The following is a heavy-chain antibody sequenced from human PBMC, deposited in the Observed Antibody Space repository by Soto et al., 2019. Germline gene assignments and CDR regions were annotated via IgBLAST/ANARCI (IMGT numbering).Heavy chain of an antibody. J-gene: IGHJ2*01. CDR2: IYHSGST. CDR3: ARVLMLGPTRPLNWYFDL. CDR1: GGSISSGGYS. V-gene: IGHV4-30-2*01. Sequence: QLQLQESGSGLVKPSQTLSLTCAVSGGSISSGGYSWSWIRQPPGKGLEWIGYIYHSGSTYYNPSLKSRVIISAARSKNQFTLKLSYVPAADTAVYYCARVLMLGPTRPLNWYFDLWGRGTLVTVSS. D-gene: IGHD2-8*01.